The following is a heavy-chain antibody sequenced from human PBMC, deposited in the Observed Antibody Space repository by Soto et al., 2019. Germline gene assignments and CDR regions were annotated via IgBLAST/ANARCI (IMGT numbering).Heavy chain of an antibody. J-gene: IGHJ4*02. CDR2: IYYSGST. Sequence: SETLSLTCTVSGGSISSSSYYWGWIRQPPGKGLEWIGSIYYSGSTYYNPSLKSRVTISVDTSKNQFSLKLSSVTAADTAVYYCARVSTVTTRDFDYWGQGTLVTVSS. D-gene: IGHD4-17*01. CDR1: GGSISSSSYY. CDR3: ARVSTVTTRDFDY. V-gene: IGHV4-39*01.